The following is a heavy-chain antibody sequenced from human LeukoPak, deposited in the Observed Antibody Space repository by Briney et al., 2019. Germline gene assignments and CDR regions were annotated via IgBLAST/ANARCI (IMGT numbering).Heavy chain of an antibody. Sequence: PSETLSLTCSVSGGSISFSYGSWIRQPAGKGLEWIGRAYSCGSTAYNPSLKSRFTMSVDTPQTQFSLKLSSVTAGATPGDNCPRDGDDSSEGYYFASWGKETLVTVS. CDR1: GGSISFSY. D-gene: IGHD3-3*01. CDR3: PRDGDDSSEGYYFAS. J-gene: IGHJ4*02. CDR2: AYSCGST. V-gene: IGHV4-4*07.